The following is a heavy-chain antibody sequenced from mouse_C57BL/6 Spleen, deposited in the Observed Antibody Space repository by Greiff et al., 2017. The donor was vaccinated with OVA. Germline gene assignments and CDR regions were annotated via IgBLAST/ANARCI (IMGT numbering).Heavy chain of an antibody. CDR3: ARSGAQGYYAMDY. CDR2: IYPGDGDT. J-gene: IGHJ4*01. Sequence: QVQLKESGPELVKPGASVKISCKASGYAFSSSWMNWVKQRPGKGLEWIGRIYPGDGDTNYNGKFKGKATLTADKSSSTAYMQLSSLTSEDSAVYFCARSGAQGYYAMDYWGQGTSVTVSS. V-gene: IGHV1-82*01. CDR1: GYAFSSSW. D-gene: IGHD3-2*02.